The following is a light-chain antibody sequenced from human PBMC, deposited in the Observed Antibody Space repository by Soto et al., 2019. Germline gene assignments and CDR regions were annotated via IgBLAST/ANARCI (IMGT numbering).Light chain of an antibody. J-gene: IGKJ4*01. CDR3: QQNYRPPSLT. CDR1: QSISSY. CDR2: DAS. Sequence: DIQMTQSPSSLSASVGDRVSITCRASQSISSYLNWYQQKPGKAPQLLIYDASSLQSGVPSRFSGSGFGTDFTLTIGSLQPEDFATYYCQQNYRPPSLTFGGGTKVEIK. V-gene: IGKV1-39*01.